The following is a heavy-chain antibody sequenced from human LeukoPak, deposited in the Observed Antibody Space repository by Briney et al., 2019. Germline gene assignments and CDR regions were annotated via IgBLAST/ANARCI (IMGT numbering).Heavy chain of an antibody. Sequence: PSETLSLTCAVYGGSFSGYYWSSIRQPPGKGLEWIGEINHSGSTNYNPSLKSRVTISVDTSKNQFSLKLSSVTAADAAVYYCARKNRGYSYGATFDYWGQGTLVTVSS. CDR3: ARKNRGYSYGATFDY. CDR1: GGSFSGYY. CDR2: INHSGST. J-gene: IGHJ4*02. V-gene: IGHV4-34*01. D-gene: IGHD5-18*01.